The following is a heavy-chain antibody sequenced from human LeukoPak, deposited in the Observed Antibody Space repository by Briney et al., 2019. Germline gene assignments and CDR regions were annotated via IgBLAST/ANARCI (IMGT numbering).Heavy chain of an antibody. CDR3: ARRIAAAGTANFDY. Sequence: PSETLSLTCTVSGGSISSSSYYWGWIRQPPGKGLEWIGSIYYSGSTYYNPSLKSRVTISVDTSKNQFSLELSSVTAADTAVYYCARRIAAAGTANFDYWGQGTLVTVSS. CDR1: GGSISSSSYY. D-gene: IGHD6-13*01. V-gene: IGHV4-39*01. CDR2: IYYSGST. J-gene: IGHJ4*02.